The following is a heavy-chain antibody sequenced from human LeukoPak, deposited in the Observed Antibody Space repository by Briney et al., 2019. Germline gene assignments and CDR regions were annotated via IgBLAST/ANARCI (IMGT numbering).Heavy chain of an antibody. D-gene: IGHD2-15*01. V-gene: IGHV1-69*05. CDR1: GYTFTGCH. Sequence: SVKVSCKASGYTFTGCHIHWVRQAPGQGLEWMGRIIPIFGTANYAQKFQGRVTITTDESTSTAYMELSSLRSEDTAVYYCARAGERVAFDYWGQGTLVTVSS. J-gene: IGHJ4*02. CDR2: IIPIFGTA. CDR3: ARAGERVAFDY.